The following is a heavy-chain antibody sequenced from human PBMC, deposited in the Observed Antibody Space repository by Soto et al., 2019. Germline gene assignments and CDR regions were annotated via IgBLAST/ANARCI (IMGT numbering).Heavy chain of an antibody. J-gene: IGHJ4*02. CDR1: GYNLYSYW. D-gene: IGHD6-19*01. CDR3: TRVLYASAWYGIDY. CDR2: IYPGDSDT. V-gene: IGHV5-51*01. Sequence: GESLKISCKSSGYNLYSYWIGWVRQMPGKGLEWMGIIYPGDSDTRYSPSFQGHVTISADKSLSTAYLQWSSVRASDTAIYYCTRVLYASAWYGIDYWGQGTVVTVSS.